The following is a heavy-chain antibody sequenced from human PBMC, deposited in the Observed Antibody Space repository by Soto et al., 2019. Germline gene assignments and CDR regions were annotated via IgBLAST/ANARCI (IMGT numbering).Heavy chain of an antibody. V-gene: IGHV3-66*01. CDR1: GFTVSNNF. J-gene: IGHJ3*02. Sequence: DVQLVESGGGVVQPGGSLRLSCAASGFTVSNNFMSWVRQAPGKGLEWVSVIKNSAGTDYADSVKGRFTISTDNSKNTLYLQMNSLRAEDTAVYYCVRDCLGVTASWVAFDIWGQGTKVTVSP. CDR2: IKNSAGT. D-gene: IGHD2-21*02. CDR3: VRDCLGVTASWVAFDI.